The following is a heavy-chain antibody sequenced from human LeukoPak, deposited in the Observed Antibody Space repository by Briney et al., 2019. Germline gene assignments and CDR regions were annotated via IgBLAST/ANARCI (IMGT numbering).Heavy chain of an antibody. V-gene: IGHV3-30*04. J-gene: IGHJ6*03. CDR2: ISYDGSNK. D-gene: IGHD6-13*01. CDR3: ARDPLAAGMGYYYYYMDV. CDR1: GFTFSSYA. Sequence: PGGSLRLSCAASGFTFSSYAMSWVRQAPGKGLEWVAVISYDGSNKYYADSVKGRFTISRDNSKNTLYLQMNSLRAEDTAVYYCARDPLAAGMGYYYYYMDVWGKGTTVTVSS.